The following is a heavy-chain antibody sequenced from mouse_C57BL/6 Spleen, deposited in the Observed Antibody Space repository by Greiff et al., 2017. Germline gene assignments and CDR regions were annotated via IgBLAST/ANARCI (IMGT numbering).Heavy chain of an antibody. J-gene: IGHJ4*01. CDR1: GFSFNTYA. CDR3: VRLGKLGYAMDY. CDR2: IRSKSNNYAT. Sequence: EVQLVESGGGLVQPKGSLKLSCAASGFSFNTYAMNWVRQAPGKGLEWVARIRSKSNNYATYYADSVKDRFTISRDDSESMLYLQMNNLKTEDTAMYYCVRLGKLGYAMDYWGQGTSVTVSS. V-gene: IGHV10-1*01. D-gene: IGHD4-1*01.